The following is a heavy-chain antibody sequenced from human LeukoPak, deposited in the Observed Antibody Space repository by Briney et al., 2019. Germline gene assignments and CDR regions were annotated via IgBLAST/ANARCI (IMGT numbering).Heavy chain of an antibody. Sequence: SETLSLTCTVSGGSISGSSYYWGWIRQPPGKGLEWIGSIYYSGSTYYNPSLKSRVTISVDTSKNQFSLKLSSVTAADTAVYYCARPGGDGYNEYYFDYWGQGTLVTVSS. CDR1: GGSISGSSYY. D-gene: IGHD5-24*01. CDR2: IYYSGST. J-gene: IGHJ4*02. CDR3: ARPGGDGYNEYYFDY. V-gene: IGHV4-39*01.